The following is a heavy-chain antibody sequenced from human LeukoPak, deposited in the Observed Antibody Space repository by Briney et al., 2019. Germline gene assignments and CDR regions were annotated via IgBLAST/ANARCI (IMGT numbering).Heavy chain of an antibody. J-gene: IGHJ6*03. CDR1: GFSLSNYG. Sequence: GGSLRLSCAASGFSLSNYGMHWVRQAPGKGLEWVAALLYDGNTKHYADSVRGRFTISRDISRNTFYVQMNSLTAEDTAVYYCARDHRPEIQYYYMDVWGKGTTVAVSS. V-gene: IGHV3-33*01. CDR3: ARDHRPEIQYYYMDV. CDR2: LLYDGNTK. D-gene: IGHD1-14*01.